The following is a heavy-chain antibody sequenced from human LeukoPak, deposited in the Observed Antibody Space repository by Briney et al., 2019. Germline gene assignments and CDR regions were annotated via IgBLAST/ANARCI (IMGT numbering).Heavy chain of an antibody. D-gene: IGHD2-8*01. CDR3: ARARYCTNGVCYPEEYYFDY. CDR1: GFTVSSNY. J-gene: IGHJ4*02. Sequence: HPGGSLRLSCAASGFTVSSNYMSWVRQAPGKGLEWVSVIYSGGSTYYADSVKGRFTISRDNSKNTLYLQMNSLRAEDTAVYYCARARYCTNGVCYPEEYYFDYWGQGTLVTVSS. V-gene: IGHV3-53*05. CDR2: IYSGGST.